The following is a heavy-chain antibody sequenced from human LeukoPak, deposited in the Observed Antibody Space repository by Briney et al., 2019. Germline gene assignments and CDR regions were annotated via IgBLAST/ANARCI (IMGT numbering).Heavy chain of an antibody. V-gene: IGHV5-51*01. D-gene: IGHD2-2*02. Sequence: GESLKISCKGSGYSFTSYWIGWVRQMPGKGLEWMGIIYPGDSDTRYSPSIQGQVTISADKSISTAYLQWSSLKASDTAMYYCARRGYCSSTSCYKDHWFDPWGQGTLVTVSS. J-gene: IGHJ5*02. CDR3: ARRGYCSSTSCYKDHWFDP. CDR2: IYPGDSDT. CDR1: GYSFTSYW.